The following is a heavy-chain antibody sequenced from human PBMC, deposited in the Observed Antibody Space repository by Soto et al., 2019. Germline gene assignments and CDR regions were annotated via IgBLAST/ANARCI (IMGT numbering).Heavy chain of an antibody. CDR1: GGSISSYS. J-gene: IGHJ5*01. Sequence: QVQLQESGPGLVKPSETLSLTCSVSGGSISSYSWSWIRQPPGKGLEWIGFILYSGSTNYNPSLKSRVTISMDTSKDQLSLRLTSVTAADTAVYYCATYGSGHWFDSWGQGTLVTVSS. D-gene: IGHD6-25*01. V-gene: IGHV4-59*01. CDR3: ATYGSGHWFDS. CDR2: ILYSGST.